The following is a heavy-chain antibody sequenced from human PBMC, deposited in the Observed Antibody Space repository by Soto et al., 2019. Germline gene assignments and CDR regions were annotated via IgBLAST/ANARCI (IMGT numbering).Heavy chain of an antibody. J-gene: IGHJ3*02. CDR1: GYTFTGYY. D-gene: IGHD3-22*01. Sequence: ASVKVSCKASGYTFTGYYMHWERQAHGQGLEWMGWINPNSGGTNYAQKFQGRVTMTRDTSISTAYMELSRLRSDDTAVYYCASYVGRYDSGGYYRHDAFDIWGQGTMVTV. CDR2: INPNSGGT. CDR3: ASYVGRYDSGGYYRHDAFDI. V-gene: IGHV1-2*02.